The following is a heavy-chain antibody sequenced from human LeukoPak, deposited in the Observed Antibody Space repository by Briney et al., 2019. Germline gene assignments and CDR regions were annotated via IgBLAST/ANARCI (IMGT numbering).Heavy chain of an antibody. V-gene: IGHV3-33*01. D-gene: IGHD6-13*01. CDR3: ARDPQSGIAAPVYYYYYYGMDV. CDR1: GFTFSSYG. CDR2: IWYDGSNK. J-gene: IGHJ6*02. Sequence: GGSLRLSCAASGFTFSSYGMHWVRQAPGKGLEWVAVIWYDGSNKYYADSVKGRFTISRDNSKNTLYLQMNSLRAEDTAVYYCARDPQSGIAAPVYYYYYYGMDVWGRGTTVTVSS.